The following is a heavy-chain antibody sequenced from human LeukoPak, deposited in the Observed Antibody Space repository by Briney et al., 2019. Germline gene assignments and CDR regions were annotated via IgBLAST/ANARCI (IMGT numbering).Heavy chain of an antibody. CDR3: ARDDSGSYNFDY. CDR2: INPNSGDT. J-gene: IGHJ4*02. D-gene: IGHD1-26*01. V-gene: IGHV1-2*06. CDR1: GYTFTGYY. Sequence: ASVKVSCKASGYTFTGYYMHWVRQAPGQGLEWMGRINPNSGDTNYAQKFQGRVTMTRDTSISTAYMELSRLRSDDTAVYYCARDDSGSYNFDYWGQGTLVTVSS.